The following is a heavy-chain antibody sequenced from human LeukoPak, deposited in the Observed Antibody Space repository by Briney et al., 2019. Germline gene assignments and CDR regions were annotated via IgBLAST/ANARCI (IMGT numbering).Heavy chain of an antibody. D-gene: IGHD3-10*01. CDR2: IYYSGST. J-gene: IGHJ5*02. CDR1: GGSISSYY. Sequence: SETLSLTCTVSGGSISSYYWSWIRQPPGKGLEWIGYIYYSGSTNYNPSLKSRVTMSVDTSKNQFSLKLSSVTAADTAVYYCARDVAYYGSGSYYVSFRRDNWFDPWGQGTLVTVSS. V-gene: IGHV4-59*12. CDR3: ARDVAYYGSGSYYVSFRRDNWFDP.